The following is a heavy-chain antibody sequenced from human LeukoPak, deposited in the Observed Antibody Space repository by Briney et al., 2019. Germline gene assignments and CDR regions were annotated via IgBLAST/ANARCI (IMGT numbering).Heavy chain of an antibody. Sequence: GGSLRLSCAASGFSFSRYGMHWVRQAPGKGLEWVAVLWYDGSHDVYGDSVKDRFTISRDNSKDTVYLQMNSLKTDDTAVYYCGRDLYDHWNGHRGGQFDYWAGEPWSPSP. CDR2: LWYDGSHD. CDR1: GFSFSRYG. CDR3: GRDLYDHWNGHRGGQFDY. J-gene: IGHJ4*02. D-gene: IGHD3-3*01. V-gene: IGHV3-33*01.